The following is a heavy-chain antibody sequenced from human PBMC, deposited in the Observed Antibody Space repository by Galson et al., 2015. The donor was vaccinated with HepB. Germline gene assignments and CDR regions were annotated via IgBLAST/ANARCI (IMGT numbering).Heavy chain of an antibody. J-gene: IGHJ6*02. CDR1: GFTFSNYA. Sequence: SLRLSCAASGFTFSNYAMNWVRQAPGKGLEWVSYISGSSTTICYADHVKGRFTISRDNAKNSLYLQMNSLRDEDTAVYYCARLSSYSMDVWGQGTTVTVSS. V-gene: IGHV3-48*02. CDR2: ISGSSTTI. CDR3: ARLSSYSMDV.